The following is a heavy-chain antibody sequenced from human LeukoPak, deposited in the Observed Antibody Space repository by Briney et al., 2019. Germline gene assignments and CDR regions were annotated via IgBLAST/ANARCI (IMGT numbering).Heavy chain of an antibody. D-gene: IGHD6-19*01. CDR3: ARDQRRSGWYYFDY. V-gene: IGHV4-4*07. CDR1: GGSFSGYY. Sequence: SETLSLTCAVYGGSFSGYYWSWIRQPAGKGLEWIGRIYTSGSTNYNPSLKSRVTMSVDTSKNQFSLKLSSVTAADTAVYYCARDQRRSGWYYFDYWGQGTLVTVSS. CDR2: IYTSGST. J-gene: IGHJ4*02.